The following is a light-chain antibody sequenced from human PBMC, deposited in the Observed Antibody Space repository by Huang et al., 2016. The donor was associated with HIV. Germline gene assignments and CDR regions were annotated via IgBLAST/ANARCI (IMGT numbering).Light chain of an antibody. V-gene: IGKV3-15*01. CDR3: QQYNNWPVT. CDR1: DSVSTN. CDR2: GAS. J-gene: IGKJ4*01. Sequence: EKVMAQSPGTLSVSPGERATLSCRAGDSVSTNVAWYQQRPGQAPRLLIYGASTRATGIPARFSGSGSGTEFALTISSMQSEDFAVYYCQQYNNWPVTFGGGTKVEIK.